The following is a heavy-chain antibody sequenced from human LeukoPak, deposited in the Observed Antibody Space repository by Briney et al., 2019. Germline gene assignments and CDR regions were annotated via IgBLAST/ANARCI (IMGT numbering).Heavy chain of an antibody. J-gene: IGHJ6*03. CDR1: GGSISSGSYY. CDR3: AGYYCGGDCYYYYYMDV. Sequence: SETLSLTCTVSGGSISSGSYYWSWIRQPAGKGLEWIGRIYTSGSTNYNPSLKSRVTISVDTSKNQFSLKLSSVAAADTAVYYCAGYYCGGDCYYYYYMDVWGKGTTVTISS. CDR2: IYTSGST. V-gene: IGHV4-61*02. D-gene: IGHD2-21*02.